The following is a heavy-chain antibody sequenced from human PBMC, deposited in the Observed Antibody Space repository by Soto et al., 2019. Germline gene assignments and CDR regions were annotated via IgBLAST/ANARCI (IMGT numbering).Heavy chain of an antibody. Sequence: GGSLRLSCAASEFTFTYAWMSWVRQAPGKGLEWVGRIKSKTDGGTTDYAAPVKGRFTISRDESQNTLYLQMNSLKTEDTAVYYCTSLYYGHWGQGTLVTVSS. CDR2: IKSKTDGGTT. CDR3: TSLYYGH. CDR1: EFTFTYAW. V-gene: IGHV3-15*01. J-gene: IGHJ4*02. D-gene: IGHD3-16*02.